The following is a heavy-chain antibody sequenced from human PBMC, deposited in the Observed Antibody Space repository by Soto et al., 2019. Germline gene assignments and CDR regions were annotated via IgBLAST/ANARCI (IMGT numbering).Heavy chain of an antibody. CDR2: ISWDGGST. CDR3: AKDACGYDYYYYYYGMDV. Sequence: GGSLRLSCAASGFTFDDYTMHWVRQAPGKGLEWVSLISWDGGSTYYADSVKGRFTISRDNSKNSLYLQMNSLRTEDTALYYCAKDACGYDYYYYYYGMDVWGQRTTVTVSS. D-gene: IGHD5-12*01. V-gene: IGHV3-43*01. J-gene: IGHJ6*02. CDR1: GFTFDDYT.